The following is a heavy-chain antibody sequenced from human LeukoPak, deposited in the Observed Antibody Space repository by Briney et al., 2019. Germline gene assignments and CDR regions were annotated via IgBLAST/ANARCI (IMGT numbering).Heavy chain of an antibody. D-gene: IGHD1-26*01. CDR1: GYSISSGYY. CDR2: IHHGGST. J-gene: IGHJ4*02. CDR3: ARRRAGSSIDY. V-gene: IGHV4-38-2*01. Sequence: SETLSLTCAVFGYSISSGYYWAWIRQPPGKGLEWIGNIHHGGSTYYNPSLKSRLTTAVDTSKNQFSLKLSSVTAADTAVYYCARRRAGSSIDYWGQGTLVTVSS.